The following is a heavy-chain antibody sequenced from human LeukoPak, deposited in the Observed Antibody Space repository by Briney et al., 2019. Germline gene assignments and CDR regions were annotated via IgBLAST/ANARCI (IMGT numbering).Heavy chain of an antibody. V-gene: IGHV4-39*01. CDR1: GGSISSSSYY. CDR2: IYYSGST. Sequence: TLYLTCNVSGGSISSSSYYWGWIRQPPGKGLEWIGSIYYSGSTYYDPSLKSRLTMSVPTSKNQSSLKRSSVTAADTAVYYCARHLQRGFHFEYWGQGTLVTVSS. J-gene: IGHJ4*02. D-gene: IGHD3-22*01. CDR3: ARHLQRGFHFEY.